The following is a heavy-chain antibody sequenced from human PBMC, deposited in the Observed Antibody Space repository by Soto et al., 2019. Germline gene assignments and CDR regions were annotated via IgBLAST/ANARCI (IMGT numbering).Heavy chain of an antibody. D-gene: IGHD3-10*01. CDR1: GGTCSRYA. CDR3: AKSYSYYYYGMDV. J-gene: IGHJ6*02. V-gene: IGHV3-23*01. CDR2: ISGSGGST. Sequence: WRPMRVACAAGGGTCSRYAMNWIRQAQGKGLEWVSAISGSGGSTYYADSVKGRSTISRDNSKNTLYLQMNSLRAEDTAVYYCAKSYSYYYYGMDVWGQGTTVTVSS.